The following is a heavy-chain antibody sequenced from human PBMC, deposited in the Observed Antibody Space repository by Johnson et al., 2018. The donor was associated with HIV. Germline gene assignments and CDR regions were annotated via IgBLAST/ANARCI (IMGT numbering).Heavy chain of an antibody. CDR1: GFTFSDYY. D-gene: IGHD4-17*01. J-gene: IGHJ3*02. CDR3: AILAGLDYGDSLDAFDI. CDR2: IISSGSTI. V-gene: IGHV3-11*04. Sequence: QVQLVESGGGLVKPGGSLRLSCAASGFTFSDYYMSWIRQAPGKGLEWISYIISSGSTIYYAASVKGRFTISRDNAKNTLYLQMNSLRAEDTAVYYCAILAGLDYGDSLDAFDIWGQGTMVTVSS.